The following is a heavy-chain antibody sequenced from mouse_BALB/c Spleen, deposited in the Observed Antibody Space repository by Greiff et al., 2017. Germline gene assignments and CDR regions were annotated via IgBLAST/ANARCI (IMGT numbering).Heavy chain of an antibody. D-gene: IGHD4-1*01. V-gene: IGHV2-6-7*01. J-gene: IGHJ2*01. CDR2: IWGDGST. CDR1: GFSLPGYG. Sequence: VMLVESGPGLVAPSQSLSITCTVSGFSLPGYGVNWVRQPPGKGLEWLGMIWGDGSTDYNSALKSRLSISKDNSKSQVFLKMNSLQTDDTARYYCAREGLGTGPFDYWGQGTTLTVSS. CDR3: AREGLGTGPFDY.